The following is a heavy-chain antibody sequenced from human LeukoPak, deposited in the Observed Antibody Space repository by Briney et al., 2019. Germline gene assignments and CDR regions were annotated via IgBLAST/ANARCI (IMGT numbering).Heavy chain of an antibody. V-gene: IGHV3-11*01. CDR3: ARAQYSYGNTDYYYYGMDV. J-gene: IGHJ6*02. D-gene: IGHD5-18*01. CDR2: ISSSGSTI. Sequence: GGSLRLSCAASGFTFSSYWMSWIRQAPGKGLEWVSYISSSGSTIYYADSVKGRFTISRDNAKNSLYLQMNSLRAEDTAVYYCARAQYSYGNTDYYYYGMDVWGQGTTVTVSS. CDR1: GFTFSSYW.